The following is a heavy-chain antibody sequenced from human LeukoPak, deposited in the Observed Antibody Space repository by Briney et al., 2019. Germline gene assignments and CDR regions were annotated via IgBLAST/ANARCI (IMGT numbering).Heavy chain of an antibody. CDR1: GNYW. D-gene: IGHD3-10*01. Sequence: PGGSLRLSCAASGNYWMHWVRQVPGKGLVWVSHINSDGSWTSYADSVKGRFTISKDNAKNSLYLQMNSLRAEDTAVYYCARVSGTFGELYWGQGTLVTVSS. CDR3: ARVSGTFGELY. V-gene: IGHV3-74*01. J-gene: IGHJ4*02. CDR2: INSDGSWT.